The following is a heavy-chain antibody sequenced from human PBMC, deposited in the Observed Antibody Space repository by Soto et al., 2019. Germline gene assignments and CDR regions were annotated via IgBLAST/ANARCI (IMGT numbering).Heavy chain of an antibody. CDR3: AIGFYDHGYYHCLMAV. D-gene: IGHD1-26*01. CDR2: ISSDGSNK. J-gene: IGHJ6*02. CDR1: GFTFSSYG. V-gene: IGHV3-30-3*01. Sequence: GEYLRLSCVASGFTFSSYGLHWVRQAPGKGLEWVALISSDGSNKHYADSVKGRFSISRDNSKTTLYLQMNSLRAEDTAVYYCAIGFYDHGYYHCLMAVWGQGTTVIVSS.